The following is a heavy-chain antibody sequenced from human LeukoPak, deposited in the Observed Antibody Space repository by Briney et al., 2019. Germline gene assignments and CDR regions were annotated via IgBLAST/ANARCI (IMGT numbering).Heavy chain of an antibody. Sequence: ASVKVSCKASGYTFTNYDINWVRQATGQGLEWMGWMNPDSGNTGYAQKFQGRVTITRNTSISTAYMELSSLRSEDTAVYYCASHSSGYSDDYWGQGTLVTVSS. J-gene: IGHJ4*02. CDR2: MNPDSGNT. CDR1: GYTFTNYD. CDR3: ASHSSGYSDDY. V-gene: IGHV1-8*03. D-gene: IGHD3-22*01.